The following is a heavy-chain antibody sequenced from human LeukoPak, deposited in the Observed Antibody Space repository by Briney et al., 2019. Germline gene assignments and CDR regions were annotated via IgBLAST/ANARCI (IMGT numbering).Heavy chain of an antibody. CDR1: GFTFSSYA. V-gene: IGHV3-23*01. CDR2: ISGSGGST. D-gene: IGHD5-12*01. CDR3: ARDQDSGYDFRPNWFDP. Sequence: GGSLRLSCAASGFTFSSYAMSWVRQAPGKGLEWVSAISGSGGSTYYADSVKGRFTISRDNSKNTLYLQMNSLRAEDTAVYYCARDQDSGYDFRPNWFDPWGQGTLVTVSS. J-gene: IGHJ5*02.